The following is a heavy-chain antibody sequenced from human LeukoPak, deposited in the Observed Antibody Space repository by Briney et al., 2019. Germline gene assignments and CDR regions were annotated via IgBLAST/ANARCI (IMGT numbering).Heavy chain of an antibody. CDR1: GFTFDDYA. D-gene: IGHD5-24*01. V-gene: IGHV3-9*01. CDR2: TSWNSGSI. CDR3: AKDTLVMATTTGGCFDP. J-gene: IGHJ5*02. Sequence: GRSLRLSCAASGFTFDDYAMHWVRQAPGKGLEWVSGTSWNSGSIGYADSVKGRFAISRDNAKNSLYLQMDSLRAENSALYYCAKDTLVMATTTGGCFDPWGQGTLVTVSS.